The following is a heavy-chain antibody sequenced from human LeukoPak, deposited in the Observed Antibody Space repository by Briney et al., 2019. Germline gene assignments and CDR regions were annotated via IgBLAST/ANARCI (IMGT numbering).Heavy chain of an antibody. Sequence: PGGSLRLSCAASRFTFSYFAMHWVRQAPGKGLEWVAVLSDDGSNKFYADSVKGRFTISRDNSKNTLYLQMNSLRVGDTAVYYCAKSFGYSRSWFDNWGQGTLVTVSS. V-gene: IGHV3-30*18. CDR2: LSDDGSNK. D-gene: IGHD6-13*01. CDR1: RFTFSYFA. J-gene: IGHJ4*02. CDR3: AKSFGYSRSWFDN.